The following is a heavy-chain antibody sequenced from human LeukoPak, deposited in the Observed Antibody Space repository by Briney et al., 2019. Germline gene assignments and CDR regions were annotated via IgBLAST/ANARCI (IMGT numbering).Heavy chain of an antibody. CDR2: FDPEDGET. Sequence: GASVKVSCKVSGKTLTELSMYWVRQAPGKGLEWMVRFDPEDGETIYGQKFQGRITLTEDTSTDTAYMELSSLRSEDTAVYYCTTDPTYYPDSSGYLVYWGQGTLVTASS. D-gene: IGHD3-22*01. J-gene: IGHJ4*02. V-gene: IGHV1-24*01. CDR1: GKTLTELS. CDR3: TTDPTYYPDSSGYLVY.